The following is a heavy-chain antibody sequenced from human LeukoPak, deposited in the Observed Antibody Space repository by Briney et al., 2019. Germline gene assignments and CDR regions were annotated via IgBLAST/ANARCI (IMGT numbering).Heavy chain of an antibody. Sequence: GGSLRLSCAASGFTFSSYGMHWVRQAPAKGMEWVAFIRYDGSNKYYADSVKGRFTISRDNAKNSLYLQMNSLRAEDTVVYYCARDWLYYFDYWGQGTLVTVSS. CDR1: GFTFSSYG. V-gene: IGHV3-30*02. CDR3: ARDWLYYFDY. J-gene: IGHJ4*02. CDR2: IRYDGSNK. D-gene: IGHD6-19*01.